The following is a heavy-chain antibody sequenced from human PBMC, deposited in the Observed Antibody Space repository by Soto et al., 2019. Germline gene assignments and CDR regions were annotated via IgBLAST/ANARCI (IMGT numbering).Heavy chain of an antibody. D-gene: IGHD2-15*01. J-gene: IGHJ3*01. CDR2: INTEGSST. CDR1: GFSFSSYW. CDR3: ARSPGGYYID. V-gene: IGHV3-74*01. Sequence: GGSLRLSCADSGFSFSSYWMHWVRQGPGKGLVWVARINTEGSSTNYADSVEGRFTISRDNAKNTLYLQMNSLRAEDTAVYYCARSPGGYYIDWGQGTMVTVSS.